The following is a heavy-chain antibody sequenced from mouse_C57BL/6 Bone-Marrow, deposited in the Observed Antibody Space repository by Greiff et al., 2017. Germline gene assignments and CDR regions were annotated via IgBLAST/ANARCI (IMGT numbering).Heavy chain of an antibody. V-gene: IGHV1-69*01. J-gene: IGHJ2*01. CDR1: GYTFTSYW. CDR3: TRATYYCDY. Sequence: VQLQQPGAELVMPGASVKLSCKASGYTFTSYWMHWVKQRPGQGLEWIGEIDPSDSYTNYNQKFKGKSTFTVDKSSSPAYMQLSSLTSKDSAVYYCTRATYYCDYWGQGTTLTVSS. D-gene: IGHD1-1*01. CDR2: IDPSDSYT.